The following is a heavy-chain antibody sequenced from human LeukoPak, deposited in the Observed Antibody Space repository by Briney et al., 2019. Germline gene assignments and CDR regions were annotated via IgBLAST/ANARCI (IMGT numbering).Heavy chain of an antibody. Sequence: SQTLSLTCAISGDSVSSNSAAWNWIRQSPSRGLEWLGRTYYRSKWYNDYAVSVKSRITINPDTSKNQFSLQLNSVTPEYTAVYYCARDSALYGSGSYYTGYYYYYYGMDVWGQGTTVTVSS. J-gene: IGHJ6*02. D-gene: IGHD3-10*01. CDR1: GDSVSSNSAA. CDR3: ARDSALYGSGSYYTGYYYYYYGMDV. CDR2: TYYRSKWYN. V-gene: IGHV6-1*01.